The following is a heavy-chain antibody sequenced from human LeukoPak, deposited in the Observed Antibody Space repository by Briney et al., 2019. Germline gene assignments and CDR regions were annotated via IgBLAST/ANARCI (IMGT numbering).Heavy chain of an antibody. Sequence: PGGSLRLSCAASGFTFSSYSMNWVRQAPGKGLEWVSSISSSSSYIYYADSVKGRFTISRDNAKDSLYLQMNSLRAEDTAVYYCARCNDGRTGYYYYGMDVWGQGTTVTVSS. D-gene: IGHD2-15*01. CDR2: ISSSSSYI. V-gene: IGHV3-21*01. CDR3: ARCNDGRTGYYYYGMDV. J-gene: IGHJ6*02. CDR1: GFTFSSYS.